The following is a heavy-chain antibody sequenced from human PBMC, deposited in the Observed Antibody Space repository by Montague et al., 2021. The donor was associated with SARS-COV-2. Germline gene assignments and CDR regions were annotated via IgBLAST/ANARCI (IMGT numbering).Heavy chain of an antibody. CDR1: GGSITGYF. CDR3: ARVPVSSGWYYLDY. Sequence: SETLSLTCTISGGSITGYFWTWIRQPPGKGLEWLGHMHYSGSTKYNPSLESRVTMSIDTSESQFSLHLRSVTAADTGVYYCARVPVSSGWYYLDYWGQGTLVTVSS. V-gene: IGHV4-59*12. CDR2: MHYSGST. J-gene: IGHJ4*02. D-gene: IGHD3-22*01.